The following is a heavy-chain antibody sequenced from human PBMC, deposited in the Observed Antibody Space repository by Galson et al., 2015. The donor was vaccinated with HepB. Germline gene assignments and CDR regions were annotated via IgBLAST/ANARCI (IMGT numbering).Heavy chain of an antibody. CDR1: GFTFSSSG. Sequence: SLRLSCAASGFTFSSSGMRWVRQAPGKGLEWVAVISYDGSNKYYADSVKGRFTISRDNSKNTLYLQMNSLRAEDTAVYYCAKWGGSCPFDYWGQGTLVTVSS. CDR3: AKWGGSCPFDY. CDR2: ISYDGSNK. D-gene: IGHD1-26*01. V-gene: IGHV3-30*18. J-gene: IGHJ4*02.